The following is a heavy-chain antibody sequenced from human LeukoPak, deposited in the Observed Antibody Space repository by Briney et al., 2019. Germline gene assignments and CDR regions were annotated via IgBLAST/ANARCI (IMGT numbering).Heavy chain of an antibody. Sequence: PSQTLSLTCTVSGGPISSGSYYWSWIRQPAGKGLEWIGRIYTSGSTNYNPSLKSRVTISVDTSKNQFSLKLSSVTAADTAVYYCARVRIAVAGNYYYYYGMDVWGQGTTVTVSS. CDR1: GGPISSGSYY. D-gene: IGHD6-19*01. CDR2: IYTSGST. CDR3: ARVRIAVAGNYYYYYGMDV. V-gene: IGHV4-61*02. J-gene: IGHJ6*02.